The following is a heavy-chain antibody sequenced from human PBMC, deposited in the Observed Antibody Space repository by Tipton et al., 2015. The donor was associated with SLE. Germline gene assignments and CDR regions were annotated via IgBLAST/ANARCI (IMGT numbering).Heavy chain of an antibody. CDR3: ARASGGNSPY. J-gene: IGHJ4*02. D-gene: IGHD4-23*01. Sequence: TLSLTCTVSGGSIRSFYWSWIRQPPGKGLEWIGNIYYTGSTNYNPSLKSRVTISVDTSKNQFSPNLTSVTAADTAIYYCARASGGNSPYWGQGTLVTVSS. CDR1: GGSIRSFY. CDR2: IYYTGST. V-gene: IGHV4-59*01.